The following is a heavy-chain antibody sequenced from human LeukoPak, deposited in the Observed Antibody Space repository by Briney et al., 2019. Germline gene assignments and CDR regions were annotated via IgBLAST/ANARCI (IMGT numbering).Heavy chain of an antibody. J-gene: IGHJ4*02. Sequence: PGGSLRLSCAASGFTFSSYGMHWVRQAPGKGLEWVAFIRYDGSNKYYADSVKGRFTISRDNSKNTLYLQMNSLRAEDTAVYYCAKGTFRYYYVSSGYYRIDWGQGTLVTVSS. CDR1: GFTFSSYG. D-gene: IGHD3-22*01. CDR2: IRYDGSNK. V-gene: IGHV3-30*02. CDR3: AKGTFRYYYVSSGYYRID.